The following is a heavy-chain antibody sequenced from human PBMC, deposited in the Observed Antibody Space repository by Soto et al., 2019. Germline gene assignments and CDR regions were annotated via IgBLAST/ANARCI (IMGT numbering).Heavy chain of an antibody. D-gene: IGHD3-10*01. CDR3: AKVMGVRGVTSGADY. Sequence: QVQLVESGGGVVQPGRSLRLSCAASGFTFSSYGMHWVRQAPGKGLEWVALLSYGGCDHYYAGSVKGRFTISTDNSNNTLSLQMNTLRAEDTAVYYCAKVMGVRGVTSGADYWGQGTLVTVSS. CDR2: LSYGGCDH. J-gene: IGHJ4*02. CDR1: GFTFSSYG. V-gene: IGHV3-30*18.